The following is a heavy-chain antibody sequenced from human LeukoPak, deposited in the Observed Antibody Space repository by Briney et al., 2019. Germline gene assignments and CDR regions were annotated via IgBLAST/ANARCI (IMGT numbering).Heavy chain of an antibody. CDR2: ISGSGGST. D-gene: IGHD4-11*01. V-gene: IGHV3-23*01. Sequence: PGGSLRPSCAASGFTFSSYAMSWVRQAPGKGLEWVSAISGSGGSTYYADSVKGRFTISRDNSKNTLYLQMNSLRAEDTAVYYCAKLPTPHSYFDYWGQGTLVTVSS. CDR1: GFTFSSYA. J-gene: IGHJ4*02. CDR3: AKLPTPHSYFDY.